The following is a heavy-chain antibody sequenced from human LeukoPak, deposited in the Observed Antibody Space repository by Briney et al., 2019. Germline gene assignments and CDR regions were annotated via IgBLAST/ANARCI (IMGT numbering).Heavy chain of an antibody. CDR3: ARLRLTRLRMAPQASFDP. CDR2: IKQDGSEK. V-gene: IGHV3-7*03. D-gene: IGHD2-2*01. J-gene: IGHJ5*02. Sequence: PGGSLRLSCAASGFTFSSYWMSWVRQAPGKGLEWVANIKQDGSEKYYADSVKGRFTISRDNAKNSLYLQMNSLRAEDTAVYYCARLRLTRLRMAPQASFDPGGQRPLVTVS. CDR1: GFTFSSYW.